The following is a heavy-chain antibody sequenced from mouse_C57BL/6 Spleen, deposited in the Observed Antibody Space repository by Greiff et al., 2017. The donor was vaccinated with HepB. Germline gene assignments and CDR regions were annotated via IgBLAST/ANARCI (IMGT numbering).Heavy chain of an antibody. CDR2: ISYDGSN. J-gene: IGHJ4*01. V-gene: IGHV3-6*01. CDR3: ARDDGSSYGAMDY. CDR1: GYSITSGYY. D-gene: IGHD1-1*01. Sequence: EVKVEESGPGLVKPSQSLSLTCSVTGYSITSGYYWNWIRQFPGNKLEWMGYISYDGSNNYNPSLKNRISITRDTSKNQFFLKLNSVTTEDTATYYCARDDGSSYGAMDYWGQGTSVTVSS.